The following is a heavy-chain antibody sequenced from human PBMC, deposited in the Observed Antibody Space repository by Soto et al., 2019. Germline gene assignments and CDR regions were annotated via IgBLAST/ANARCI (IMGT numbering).Heavy chain of an antibody. V-gene: IGHV4-39*01. CDR3: ARQYNRDGYIYLGY. CDR2: IYYSGST. Sequence: SSETLSLTCTVSGGSISSSSFHWGWIRQPPGKGLEWIGSIYYSGSTYYSPSLKSRVTISVDTSKNQFSLNLTSVTAADTAVYYCARQYNRDGYIYLGYWGPGTLVTVSS. J-gene: IGHJ4*02. CDR1: GGSISSSSFH. D-gene: IGHD5-12*01.